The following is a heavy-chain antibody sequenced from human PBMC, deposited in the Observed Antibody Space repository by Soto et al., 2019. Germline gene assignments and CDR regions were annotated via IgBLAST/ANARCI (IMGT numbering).Heavy chain of an antibody. CDR1: GFTFSSYG. CDR3: ARDIGGWGDYYYYGMDV. V-gene: IGHV3-33*01. J-gene: IGHJ6*02. CDR2: IWYDGSNK. D-gene: IGHD6-19*01. Sequence: GGSLRLSCAASGFTFSSYGMHWVRQAPGKGLEWVAVIWYDGSNKYYADSVKGRFTISRDNSKNTLYLQMNSLRAEDTAVYYCARDIGGWGDYYYYGMDVWGQGTTVTVSS.